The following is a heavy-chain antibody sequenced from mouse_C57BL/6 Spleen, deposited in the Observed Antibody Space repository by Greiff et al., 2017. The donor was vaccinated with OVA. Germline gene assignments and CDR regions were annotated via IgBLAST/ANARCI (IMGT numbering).Heavy chain of an antibody. Sequence: QVQLKQSGAELVKPGASVKLSCKASGYTFTEYTIHWVKQRSGQGLEWIGWFYPGSGSIKYNEKFKDKATLTADKSSSTVYMELSRLTSEDSAVYFCARHEEGYGSYYYAMDYWGQGTSVTVSS. CDR2: FYPGSGSI. J-gene: IGHJ4*01. D-gene: IGHD1-1*01. V-gene: IGHV1-62-2*01. CDR1: GYTFTEYT. CDR3: ARHEEGYGSYYYAMDY.